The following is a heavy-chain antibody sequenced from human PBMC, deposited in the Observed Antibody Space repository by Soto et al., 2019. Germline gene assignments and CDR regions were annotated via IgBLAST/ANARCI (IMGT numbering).Heavy chain of an antibody. CDR2: ISGDGGST. J-gene: IGHJ6*02. CDR3: AKDIRYYYDSSGYYYYYYGMDV. D-gene: IGHD3-22*01. V-gene: IGHV3-43*02. Sequence: GGSLRLSCAASGFTFVDYAMHWVRQAPGKGLEWVSLISGDGGSTYYADSVKGRFTISRDNSKNSLYLQMNSLRTEDTALYYCAKDIRYYYDSSGYYYYYYGMDVWGQGTTVTVSS. CDR1: GFTFVDYA.